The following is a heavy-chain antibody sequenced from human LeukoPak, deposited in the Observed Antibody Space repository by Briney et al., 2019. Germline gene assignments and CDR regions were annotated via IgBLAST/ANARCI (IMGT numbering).Heavy chain of an antibody. D-gene: IGHD3-22*01. CDR1: GFTFSSYA. V-gene: IGHV3-30-3*01. J-gene: IGHJ4*02. CDR2: ISYDGSNK. Sequence: GGSLRLSCAASGFTFSSYAMHWVRQAPGKGLEWVAVISYDGSNKYYADSVKGRFTISRDNSKNTLYLQMNSLRAEDTAVYYCVKDDYYDSSGPDYWGQGTLVTVSS. CDR3: VKDDYYDSSGPDY.